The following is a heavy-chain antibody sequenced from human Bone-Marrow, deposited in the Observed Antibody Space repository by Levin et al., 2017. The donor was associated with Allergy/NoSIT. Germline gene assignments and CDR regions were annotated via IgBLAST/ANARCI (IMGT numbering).Heavy chain of an antibody. CDR1: GFTVTGNY. J-gene: IGHJ4*02. V-gene: IGHV3-66*01. CDR2: IYSDGAT. CDR3: ASPGHIGWLSLDY. D-gene: IGHD5-12*01. Sequence: GGSLRLSCAASGFTVTGNYMSWVRQAPGKGLEWVSTIYSDGATYYTDSVKGRFTISRDSSENTLYLQMNSLRPEDTAVYYCASPGHIGWLSLDYWGQGTPVIVSS.